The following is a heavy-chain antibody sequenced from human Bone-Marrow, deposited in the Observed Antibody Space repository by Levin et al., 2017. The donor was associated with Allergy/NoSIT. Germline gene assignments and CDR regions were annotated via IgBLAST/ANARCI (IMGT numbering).Heavy chain of an antibody. J-gene: IGHJ6*02. Sequence: GGSLRLSCAASGFSFSSHAMHWVRQAPGEELQWVAVISYDASQRHYIDSVKGRFTISRDNSKNTVYLQMNSLRLEDTAIYYCARDLSDWGSYFGDGLDSWGQGTTVTVFS. CDR1: GFSFSSHA. CDR3: ARDLSDWGSYFGDGLDS. CDR2: ISYDASQR. V-gene: IGHV3-30*04. D-gene: IGHD1-26*01.